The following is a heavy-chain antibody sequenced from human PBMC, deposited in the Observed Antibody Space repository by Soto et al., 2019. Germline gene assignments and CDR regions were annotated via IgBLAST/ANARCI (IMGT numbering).Heavy chain of an antibody. Sequence: PSETLSLTCTVSGGSISSYYWSWIRQPPGEGLEWIGYIFNSGSPNYNPSLRGRVTISVDTSKNHISLKLSSVTAADTAMYYCARSLYGDYGFHYWGQGTLVTVSS. D-gene: IGHD4-17*01. J-gene: IGHJ4*02. CDR2: IFNSGSP. CDR3: ARSLYGDYGFHY. V-gene: IGHV4-59*01. CDR1: GGSISSYY.